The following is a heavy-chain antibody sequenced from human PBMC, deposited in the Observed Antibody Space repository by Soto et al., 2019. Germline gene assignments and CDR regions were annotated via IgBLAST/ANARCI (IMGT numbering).Heavy chain of an antibody. V-gene: IGHV1-18*01. J-gene: IGHJ3*02. D-gene: IGHD4-17*01. CDR2: ISPYNANT. CDR3: ARDRKLEAYDYADRDAFDI. Sequence: QVPLVQSGAEVKKPGASVKVSCKASGYAFTTYAISWVRQAPGQGLEWMGWISPYNANTKYAQRVQGRVTMTTDTSTSIDYMELRSLRSDVTAVYYFARDRKLEAYDYADRDAFDIWGQGTMVTVSS. CDR1: GYAFTTYA.